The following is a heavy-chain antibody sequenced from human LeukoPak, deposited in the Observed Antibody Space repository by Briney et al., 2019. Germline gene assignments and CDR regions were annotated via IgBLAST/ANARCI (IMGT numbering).Heavy chain of an antibody. V-gene: IGHV3-23*01. J-gene: IGHJ4*02. CDR3: AKVETSGGANCYALDY. CDR1: GFTLSSYA. D-gene: IGHD2-2*01. Sequence: GGSLRLSCAASGFTLSSYAMTWVRQAPDKGLEWVSAISGSDGSTYYADSVKGRFTISRDDSQNTLYLQMNSLSAEDTAVYYCAKVETSGGANCYALDYWGQGTLVTVSS. CDR2: ISGSDGST.